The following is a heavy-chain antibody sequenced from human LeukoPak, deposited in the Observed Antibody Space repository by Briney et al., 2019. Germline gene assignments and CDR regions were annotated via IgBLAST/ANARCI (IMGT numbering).Heavy chain of an antibody. CDR2: INHSGNT. J-gene: IGHJ3*01. V-gene: IGHV4-34*01. CDR3: ASRGIGELFRSAFDV. CDR1: GGSFSGYY. Sequence: SETLSLTCAVYGGSFSGYYWIWIRQPPGKGLEWIGEINHSGNTNYNPSLKSRVTISVDTSKKQFSLKLSSVTAADTAVYYCASRGIGELFRSAFDVWGQGTMVTVSS. D-gene: IGHD3-10*01.